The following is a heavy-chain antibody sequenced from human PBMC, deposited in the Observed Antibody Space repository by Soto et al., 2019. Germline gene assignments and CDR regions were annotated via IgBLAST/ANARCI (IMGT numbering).Heavy chain of an antibody. CDR1: GGSISSGGYY. Sequence: QVQLQESGPGLVKPSQTLSLTCTVSGGSISSGGYYWSWIRQPPGKGLEWIGYIYYSGSTYYTPSLKRRVTISVDTSKNQFSLKLSSVTAADTAVYYCARDYYYDSSGYSIPAFDIWGQGTMVTVSS. CDR2: IYYSGST. CDR3: ARDYYYDSSGYSIPAFDI. D-gene: IGHD3-22*01. V-gene: IGHV4-31*03. J-gene: IGHJ3*02.